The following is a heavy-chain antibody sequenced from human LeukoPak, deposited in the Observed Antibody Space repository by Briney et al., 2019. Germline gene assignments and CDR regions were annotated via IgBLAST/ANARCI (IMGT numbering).Heavy chain of an antibody. J-gene: IGHJ4*02. D-gene: IGHD1-20*01. CDR2: ISSDGSQS. CDR1: GLTFSSYG. CDR3: AKAIAGITGIFDN. Sequence: PGRSLRLSCAASGLTFSSYGIHWVRQAPGKGLEWLAIISSDGSQSYFADSVKGRFTISGDNSKNMSYLHINNLRAEDTAVFYCAKAIAGITGIFDNWGQGTLVTVSS. V-gene: IGHV3-30*18.